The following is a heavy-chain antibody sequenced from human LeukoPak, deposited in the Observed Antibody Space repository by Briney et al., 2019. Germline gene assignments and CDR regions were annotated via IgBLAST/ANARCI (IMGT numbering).Heavy chain of an antibody. Sequence: QAGGSLRLSCAASGFTINYFWMRWVRQVPGKGLVWVSGINNDGTATYYADSVKGRFTISRDNAKNTVYLQMNGLRAEDTTVYYCATVSEYWGQGTLVTVSS. CDR3: ATVSEY. V-gene: IGHV3-74*01. CDR1: GFTINYFW. CDR2: INNDGTAT. J-gene: IGHJ4*02.